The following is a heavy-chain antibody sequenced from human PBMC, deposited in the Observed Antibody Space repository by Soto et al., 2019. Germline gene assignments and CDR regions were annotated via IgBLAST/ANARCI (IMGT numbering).Heavy chain of an antibody. Sequence: QVQLVQSGAEVKKPGSSVKVSCKASGGTFSSYAISWVRQAPGQGLAWMGGIIPIFGTANYAQKFQGRVTITADESTSTAYMELSSLRSEDTAVYYCANYDAAAGGGVYYYYYGMDVWGQGTTVTVSS. CDR1: GGTFSSYA. CDR3: ANYDAAAGGGVYYYYYGMDV. J-gene: IGHJ6*02. D-gene: IGHD6-13*01. V-gene: IGHV1-69*01. CDR2: IIPIFGTA.